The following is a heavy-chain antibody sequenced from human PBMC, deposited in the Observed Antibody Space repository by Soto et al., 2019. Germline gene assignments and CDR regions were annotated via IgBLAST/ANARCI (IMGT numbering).Heavy chain of an antibody. CDR2: INHSGST. CDR3: ARVRINVVRWCGELSSVFDY. V-gene: IGHV4-34*01. D-gene: IGHD3-10*01. Sequence: QVQLQQWGAGLLKPSETLSLTCAVYGGSFSGYYWSWIRQPPGKGLEWIGEINHSGSTNYNPSLKRQVTLSVDTSKTECSLTLSSVTAAVPAVDYCARVRINVVRWCGELSSVFDYWGQGTLVTVSS. CDR1: GGSFSGYY. J-gene: IGHJ4*02.